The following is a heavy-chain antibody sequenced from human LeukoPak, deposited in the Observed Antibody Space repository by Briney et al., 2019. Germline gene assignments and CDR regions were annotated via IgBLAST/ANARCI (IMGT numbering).Heavy chain of an antibody. CDR3: ARATYGSGSYYNGMGY. D-gene: IGHD3-10*01. CDR1: GYTFTSYD. J-gene: IGHJ4*02. Sequence: ASVKVSCKASGYTFTSYDINWVRQATGQGLEWMGWMNPNSGNTGYAQKFQGRVTMTRNTSISTAYMELSSLRSEETAVYYCARATYGSGSYYNGMGYWGQGTLVTVAS. V-gene: IGHV1-8*01. CDR2: MNPNSGNT.